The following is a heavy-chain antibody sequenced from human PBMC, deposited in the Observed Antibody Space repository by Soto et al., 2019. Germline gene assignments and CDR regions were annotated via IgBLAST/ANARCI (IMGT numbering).Heavy chain of an antibody. J-gene: IGHJ4*02. D-gene: IGHD3-22*01. CDR3: ARHPYDSSGYYYI. V-gene: IGHV1-69*06. Sequence: GASVKVSCKSSGGTFSSYAISWVRQAPGQGLEWMGGIIPIFGTANYAQKFQGRVTITADKSTSTAYMELSSLRSEDTAVYYCARHPYDSSGYYYIWGQGTLVTVSS. CDR2: IIPIFGTA. CDR1: GGTFSSYA.